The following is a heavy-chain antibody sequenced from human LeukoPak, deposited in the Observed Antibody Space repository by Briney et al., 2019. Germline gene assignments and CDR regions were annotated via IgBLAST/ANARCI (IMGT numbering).Heavy chain of an antibody. CDR1: GFTFSSYS. J-gene: IGHJ3*02. D-gene: IGHD3-10*01. V-gene: IGHV3-21*04. CDR3: AKDQPRFLDTDAFDI. Sequence: PGGSLRLSCAASGFTFSSYSMNWVRQAPGKGLEWVSSISSSSSYIYYADSVKGRFTISRDNSKNTLYLQMNSLRAEDTAVYYCAKDQPRFLDTDAFDIWGQGTMVTVSS. CDR2: ISSSSSYI.